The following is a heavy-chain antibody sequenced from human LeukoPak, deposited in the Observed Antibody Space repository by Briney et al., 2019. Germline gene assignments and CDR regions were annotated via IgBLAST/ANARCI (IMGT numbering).Heavy chain of an antibody. CDR3: AKGGGWRPGSYCGY. V-gene: IGHV3-23*01. J-gene: IGHJ4*02. D-gene: IGHD3-10*01. CDR2: ISGSGGST. Sequence: GGSLRLSCAASGFTFSSYAMSWVRQAPGKGLEWVSAISGSGGSTYYADSVKGRFTISRDNSKNTLYLQMNSLRAEDTAVYYCAKGGGWRPGSYCGYWGQGTLVTVSS. CDR1: GFTFSSYA.